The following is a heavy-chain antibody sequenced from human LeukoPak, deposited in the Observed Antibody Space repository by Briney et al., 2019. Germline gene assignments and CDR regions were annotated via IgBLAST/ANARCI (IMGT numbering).Heavy chain of an antibody. J-gene: IGHJ5*02. CDR2: GYYRGST. Sequence: AETLSLTCTVSGGSIKTNYWSWIGQPPGKGLEWVGYGYYRGSTNYNPSLKSRVTISVDTSKNQFSLKLNSVTTADTAVYYCAREGDPGSGYNYGNWLDPWGQGTLVTVSS. CDR3: AREGDPGSGYNYGNWLDP. V-gene: IGHV4-59*01. CDR1: GGSIKTNY. D-gene: IGHD5-12*01.